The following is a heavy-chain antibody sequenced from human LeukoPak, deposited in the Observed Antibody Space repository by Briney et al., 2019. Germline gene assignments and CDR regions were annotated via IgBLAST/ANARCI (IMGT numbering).Heavy chain of an antibody. CDR3: ARVDPSSSSQALDS. CDR1: GYTFTSYG. D-gene: IGHD6-6*01. J-gene: IGHJ4*02. V-gene: IGHV1-69*05. CDR2: IIPMFGTA. Sequence: GASVKVSCKASGYTFTSYGISWVRQAPGQGLEWMGGIIPMFGTATYAQKFQGRVTITTDESTSTAYMELSSLISEDTAVYYCARVDPSSSSQALDSWGQGTLVTVSS.